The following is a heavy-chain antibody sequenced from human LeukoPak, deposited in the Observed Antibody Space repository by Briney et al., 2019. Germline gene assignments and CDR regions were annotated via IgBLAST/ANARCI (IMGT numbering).Heavy chain of an antibody. J-gene: IGHJ4*02. V-gene: IGHV1-18*01. CDR2: ISAYNGNT. Sequence: ASVKVSCKASGYTFTSYGISWVRQAPGQGLEWMGWISAYNGNTNYAQKLQGRVTMTTDPSTSTAYMELRSLRSDDTAVYYCARDYCSGGSCYSYYFDYWGQGTLVTVSS. CDR3: ARDYCSGGSCYSYYFDY. D-gene: IGHD2-15*01. CDR1: GYTFTSYG.